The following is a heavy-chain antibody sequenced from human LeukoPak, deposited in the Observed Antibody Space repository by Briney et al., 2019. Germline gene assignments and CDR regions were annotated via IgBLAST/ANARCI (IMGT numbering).Heavy chain of an antibody. CDR1: GGSISSYH. CDR2: IYSSGST. J-gene: IGHJ3*02. Sequence: SETLSLTCIVSGGSISSYHWSWIRQPPGKGLESIGYIYSSGSTHYNPSLKSRVTISVDTSKNQFSLKLSSVTTADTAVYYCARARNYYDSSGFYYEGDAFDIWGQGTMVTVSS. CDR3: ARARNYYDSSGFYYEGDAFDI. D-gene: IGHD3-22*01. V-gene: IGHV4-59*01.